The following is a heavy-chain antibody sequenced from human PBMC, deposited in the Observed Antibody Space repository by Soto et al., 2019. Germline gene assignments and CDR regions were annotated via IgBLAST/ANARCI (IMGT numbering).Heavy chain of an antibody. CDR3: TTGSVEGV. V-gene: IGHV3-15*07. CDR1: GLTISNAW. D-gene: IGHD2-15*01. Sequence: EVQLVESGGGFIYPGGSLRLSCAASGLTISNAWMNWVRQAPGKGLEWVGRMKTNTEGGTTDYAAAVKGRFTVSRDDSKNTLYLQMNSLKIEDTAVYYCTTGSVEGVWGQGTTVTVSS. J-gene: IGHJ6*02. CDR2: MKTNTEGGTT.